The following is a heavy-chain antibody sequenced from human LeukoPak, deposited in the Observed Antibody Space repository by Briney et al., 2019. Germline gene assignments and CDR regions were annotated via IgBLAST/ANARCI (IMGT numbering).Heavy chain of an antibody. Sequence: SETLSLTCTVSGGSISSGGYYWSWIRQPPGKGLEGIGYIYHSGSTYYNPSLKSRVTISVDRPKNQFSLKLSSVTAADTAVYYCARDSSSRTLLDYWGQGTLVTVSS. CDR3: ARDSSSRTLLDY. CDR2: IYHSGST. V-gene: IGHV4-30-2*01. CDR1: GGSISSGGYY. D-gene: IGHD6-6*01. J-gene: IGHJ4*02.